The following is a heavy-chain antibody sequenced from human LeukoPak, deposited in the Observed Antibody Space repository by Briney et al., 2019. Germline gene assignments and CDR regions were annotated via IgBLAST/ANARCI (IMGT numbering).Heavy chain of an antibody. CDR1: GFTFSPLG. CDR2: ISSGSSTT. V-gene: IGHV3-48*02. CDR3: ARGRGLTLSYHYFDY. Sequence: PGGSLRLSCAASGFTFSPLGMNWVRQVPGRGLEWVSYISSGSSTTYYADSVKGRFTISRDNAKNSLYLQVNSLRDEDTAVYYCARGRGLTLSYHYFDYWGQGTLVTVSS. D-gene: IGHD3-10*01. J-gene: IGHJ4*02.